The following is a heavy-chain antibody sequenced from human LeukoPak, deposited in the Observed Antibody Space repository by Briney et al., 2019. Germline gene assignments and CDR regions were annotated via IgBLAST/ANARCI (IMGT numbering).Heavy chain of an antibody. CDR2: INPSGGGT. J-gene: IGHJ4*02. CDR1: RYTFTSYS. V-gene: IGHV1-46*01. Sequence: GASVKVSCKASRYTFTSYSMHWVRQAPGQGLEWMGMINPSGGGTSYAQKFQGRVTMTTDTSTSTVYMELYSLRSEDTAVYYCAKDAFRMTTKLFDYWGQGTLVTVSS. CDR3: AKDAFRMTTKLFDY. D-gene: IGHD4-17*01.